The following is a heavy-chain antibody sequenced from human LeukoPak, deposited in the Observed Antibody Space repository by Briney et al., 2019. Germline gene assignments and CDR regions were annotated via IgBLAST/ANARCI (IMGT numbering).Heavy chain of an antibody. Sequence: GASVKVSCKASGYTFTGYYMHWVRQAPGQGLEWMGWINPNSGGTNYAQKFQGRVTMTRDTSISTAYMELSRLRSDGTAVYYCARDYYGLPNYYYYMDVWGKGTTVTVSS. CDR1: GYTFTGYY. V-gene: IGHV1-2*02. D-gene: IGHD3-22*01. J-gene: IGHJ6*03. CDR2: INPNSGGT. CDR3: ARDYYGLPNYYYYMDV.